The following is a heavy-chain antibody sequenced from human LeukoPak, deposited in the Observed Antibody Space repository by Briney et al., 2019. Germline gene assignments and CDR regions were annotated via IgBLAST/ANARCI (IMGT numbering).Heavy chain of an antibody. CDR3: ARRDLTGSNWFDP. Sequence: ASVKVSCRASRYTFTSYGISWVRQAPGHRLEWMGWISAYIGNTDYAQKLQGRVTMTTDTSTSTAYMELRSLRSDDTAVYYCARRDLTGSNWFDPWGQGTLVTVSS. D-gene: IGHD3-9*01. CDR2: ISAYIGNT. J-gene: IGHJ5*02. V-gene: IGHV1-18*04. CDR1: RYTFTSYG.